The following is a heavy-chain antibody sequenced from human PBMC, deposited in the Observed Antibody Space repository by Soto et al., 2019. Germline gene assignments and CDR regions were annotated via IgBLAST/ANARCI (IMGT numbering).Heavy chain of an antibody. V-gene: IGHV4-4*02. D-gene: IGHD3-9*01. Sequence: PSETLSLTCAVSGGSISSSNWWSWVRQPPGKGLEWIGEIYHSGSTNYNPSLKSRVTISVDKSKNQFSLKLSSVTAADTAVYYCARVRSEVLRYFDWLFYFDYWGQGTLVTVSS. CDR3: ARVRSEVLRYFDWLFYFDY. CDR1: GGSISSSNW. CDR2: IYHSGST. J-gene: IGHJ4*02.